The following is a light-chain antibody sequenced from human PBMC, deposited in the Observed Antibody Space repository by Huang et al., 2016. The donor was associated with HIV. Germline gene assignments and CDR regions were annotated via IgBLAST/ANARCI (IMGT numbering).Light chain of an antibody. CDR2: DGS. CDR3: QQYNNWPRT. CDR1: QSVGTN. Sequence: EVVMTQSPATLSMSPGEGATLFCRASQSVGTNVVWYQQQPGQAPRLVMYDGSTRASGFPIRFSGSGTGTEFTLTISSLQSEDFAIYYCQQYNNWPRTFGQGTRLEIK. J-gene: IGKJ1*01. V-gene: IGKV3-15*01.